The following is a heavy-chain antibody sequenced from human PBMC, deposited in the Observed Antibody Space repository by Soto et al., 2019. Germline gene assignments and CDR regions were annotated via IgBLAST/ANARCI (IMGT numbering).Heavy chain of an antibody. V-gene: IGHV4-59*01. CDR1: GGSISSYY. J-gene: IGHJ3*02. CDR3: ARGAQRYDILTGYYFDAFDI. D-gene: IGHD3-9*01. Sequence: SETLSLTCTVSGGSISSYYWSWIRQPPGKGLEWIGYIYYSGSTNYNPSLKSRVTISVDTSRNQFSLKLSSVTAADTAVYYCARGAQRYDILTGYYFDAFDIWGQGTMVTVSS. CDR2: IYYSGST.